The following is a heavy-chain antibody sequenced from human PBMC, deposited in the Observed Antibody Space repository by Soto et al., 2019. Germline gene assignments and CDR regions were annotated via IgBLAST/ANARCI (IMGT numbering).Heavy chain of an antibody. CDR1: GFTFRNFV. CDR2: IRGTGGET. D-gene: IGHD2-21*01. V-gene: IGHV3-23*01. CDR3: AQDRGWGVVSPSHDY. J-gene: IGHJ4*02. Sequence: EVQLLESGGGIVQPGGSLRVSCVASGFTFRNFVMSWVRQAPGKGLEWVSAIRGTGGETFYADSVKGRFTISRDNSKNTLYLQMNSLREEDTALYFCAQDRGWGVVSPSHDYWGQGTLVTVSS.